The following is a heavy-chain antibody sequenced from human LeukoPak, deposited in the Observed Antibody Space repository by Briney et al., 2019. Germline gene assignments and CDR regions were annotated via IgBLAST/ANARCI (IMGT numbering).Heavy chain of an antibody. J-gene: IGHJ4*02. CDR2: ISGSGDST. D-gene: IGHD2-2*01. V-gene: IGHV3-23*01. Sequence: GGSLRLSCAASGFTFSDYYMNWIRQAPGKGLEWVSSISGSGDSTYYADSVKGRFTISRDNSKNTLYLQMNSLRAEDTAIYYCAKPSDIVVVPAATFDYWGQGTLVTVSS. CDR1: GFTFSDYY. CDR3: AKPSDIVVVPAATFDY.